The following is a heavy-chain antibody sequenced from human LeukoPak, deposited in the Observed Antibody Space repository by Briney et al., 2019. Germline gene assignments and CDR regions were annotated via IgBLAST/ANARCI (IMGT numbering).Heavy chain of an antibody. Sequence: GASVKVSCKASGYTFTGYYMHWVRQAPGQGLEWMGRINPNSGGTNYAQKFQGRVTMTRDTSISTAYMELSRLRSDDTAVYYCARGGKLRWLQSQDYWGQGTLVTVSS. CDR1: GYTFTGYY. V-gene: IGHV1-2*06. CDR2: INPNSGGT. D-gene: IGHD5-24*01. J-gene: IGHJ4*02. CDR3: ARGGKLRWLQSQDY.